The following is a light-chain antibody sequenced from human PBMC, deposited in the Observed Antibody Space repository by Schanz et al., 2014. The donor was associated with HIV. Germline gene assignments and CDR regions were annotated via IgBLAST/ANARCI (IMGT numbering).Light chain of an antibody. CDR3: ASYGGSNNLL. Sequence: QSALTQPASVSGSLGQSIAISCTGTSNDVGGHNYVSWYQHHPGEAPKLIIYEVTKRPSGVPDRFSGAKSGNTAFLLVSGLQDEDEADYYCASYGGSNNLLFGGGTQLTVL. J-gene: IGLJ2*01. CDR1: SNDVGGHNY. V-gene: IGLV2-8*01. CDR2: EVT.